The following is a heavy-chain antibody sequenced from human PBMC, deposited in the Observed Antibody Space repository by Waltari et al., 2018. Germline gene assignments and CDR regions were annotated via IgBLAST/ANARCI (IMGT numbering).Heavy chain of an antibody. Sequence: EVQLVESGGGLVQPGGSLRLSCAASGFTFSRYWMSWVRQAPGKGLEWVANIKQDGSEKYYVDSVKGRFTISRDNAKNSLYLQMNSLRAEDTAVYYCAKYCSGGSCYVARWFDPWGQGTLVTVSS. CDR1: GFTFSRYW. V-gene: IGHV3-7*01. CDR2: IKQDGSEK. J-gene: IGHJ5*02. D-gene: IGHD2-15*01. CDR3: AKYCSGGSCYVARWFDP.